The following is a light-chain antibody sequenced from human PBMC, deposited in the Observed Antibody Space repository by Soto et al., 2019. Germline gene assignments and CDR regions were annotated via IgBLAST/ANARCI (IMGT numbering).Light chain of an antibody. CDR3: QQYGSSPST. Sequence: EIVLTQSPGTVSLSRGERVTLSCRASQSVSSNYITWYQQKPGQAPRRLIFGASSRATGIPDRFSGSGSGTDFTLTISRLEPEDFAVYYCQQYGSSPSTFGQGTKVDIK. CDR1: QSVSSNY. J-gene: IGKJ1*01. V-gene: IGKV3-20*01. CDR2: GAS.